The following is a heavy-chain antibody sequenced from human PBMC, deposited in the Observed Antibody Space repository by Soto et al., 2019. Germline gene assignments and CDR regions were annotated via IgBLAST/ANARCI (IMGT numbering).Heavy chain of an antibody. CDR2: IYKSGTT. J-gene: IGHJ6*02. D-gene: IGHD2-21*01. CDR3: VREEVVVVANYYHGMDV. CDR1: GDSISSGSSY. V-gene: IGHV4-30-4*01. Sequence: QVQLQESGPGLVTPSQTLSLTCTVSGDSISSGSSYWTWIRQPPGGGLEWIGYIYKSGTTSYNPSLKSRVTMSVDTSKNQFSLKLSSVTAADTAVYYCVREEVVVVANYYHGMDVWGQGTTVTVSS.